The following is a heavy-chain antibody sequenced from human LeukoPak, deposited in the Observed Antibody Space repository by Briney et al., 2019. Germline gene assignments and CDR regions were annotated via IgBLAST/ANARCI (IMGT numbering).Heavy chain of an antibody. CDR3: ARDYGSGQNWCDP. V-gene: IGHV4-59*08. J-gene: IGHJ5*02. Sequence: PSETLSLTCTVSGGSISSYYWSWIRQPPGKGLEWIGYIYYTGSTNYNPSLKSRVTISVDTSKNQFSLKLSSVTAADTAVYYCARDYGSGQNWCDPWGQGTLVTVSS. CDR1: GGSISSYY. D-gene: IGHD3-10*01. CDR2: IYYTGST.